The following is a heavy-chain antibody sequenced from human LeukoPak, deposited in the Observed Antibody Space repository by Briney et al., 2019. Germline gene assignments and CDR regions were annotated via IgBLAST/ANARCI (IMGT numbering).Heavy chain of an antibody. CDR1: GFTFSSYG. Sequence: PGRSLRLSCAASGFTFSSYGMHWVRQAPGKGLEWVEVIWYDGSNKYYADSVKGRFTISRDNSKNTLYLQMNSLRAEDTAVYYCASSSYGDYGGDYWGQGTLVTVSS. D-gene: IGHD4-17*01. CDR2: IWYDGSNK. V-gene: IGHV3-33*01. J-gene: IGHJ4*02. CDR3: ASSSYGDYGGDY.